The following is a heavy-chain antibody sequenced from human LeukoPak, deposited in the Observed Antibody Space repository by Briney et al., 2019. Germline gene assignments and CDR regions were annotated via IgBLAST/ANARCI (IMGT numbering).Heavy chain of an antibody. CDR1: GGSISSSSYY. D-gene: IGHD3-22*01. CDR3: ARNFPDYYDSSGYYLTPYYFDY. Sequence: PSETLSLTCTVSGGSISSSSYYWGWIRQPPGKGLEWIESIYYSGSTYYNPSLKNRVTISVDTSKNQFSLKLSSVTAADTAVYYCARNFPDYYDSSGYYLTPYYFDYWGQGTLVTVSS. CDR2: IYYSGST. V-gene: IGHV4-39*07. J-gene: IGHJ4*02.